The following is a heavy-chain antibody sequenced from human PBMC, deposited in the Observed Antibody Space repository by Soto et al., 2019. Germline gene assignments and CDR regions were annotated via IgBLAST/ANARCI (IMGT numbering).Heavy chain of an antibody. D-gene: IGHD3-22*01. Sequence: ASVKVSCKASGYTFTSYAMHCVRQAPGQRLEWMGWINAGNGNTKYSQKFQGRVTITRDTSASTAYMELRSLRSQDTAVYYCARVGYYDGSGYNAFNIRAQGTMVPVSS. CDR2: INAGNGNT. V-gene: IGHV1-3*01. CDR1: GYTFTSYA. CDR3: ARVGYYDGSGYNAFNI. J-gene: IGHJ3*02.